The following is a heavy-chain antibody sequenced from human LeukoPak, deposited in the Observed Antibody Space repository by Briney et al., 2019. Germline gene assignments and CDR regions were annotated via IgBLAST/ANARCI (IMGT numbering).Heavy chain of an antibody. V-gene: IGHV2-70*11. CDR3: ARQRMTTVTTLPFDS. CDR2: IDWDDDK. Sequence: SGPALVKPTQTLRLTCTVSGFSLSTSGMCVSWIRQPPGKALEWLASIDWDDDKYYSTSLKTRLTISKDTSKNQVVLTMTNMDPVDTATYYCARQRMTTVTTLPFDSWGQGILVTVSS. J-gene: IGHJ4*02. D-gene: IGHD4-17*01. CDR1: GFSLSTSGMC.